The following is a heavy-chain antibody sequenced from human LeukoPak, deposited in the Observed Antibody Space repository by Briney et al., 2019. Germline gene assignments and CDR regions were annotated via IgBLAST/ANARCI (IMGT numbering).Heavy chain of an antibody. D-gene: IGHD2-2*01. CDR2: IYYSGST. V-gene: IGHV4-59*01. Sequence: PSETLSLTCTVSGGSISSYYWSWIRQPPGKGLVWIGYIYYSGSTNYNPSLKSRVTISVDTSKNQFSLKLSSVTAADTAVYYCARGWGYCSSTSCYHNWFDPWGQGTLVTVSS. CDR3: ARGWGYCSSTSCYHNWFDP. J-gene: IGHJ5*02. CDR1: GGSISSYY.